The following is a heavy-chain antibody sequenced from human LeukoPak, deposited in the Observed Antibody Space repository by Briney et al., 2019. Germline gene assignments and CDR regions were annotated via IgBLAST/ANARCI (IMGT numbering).Heavy chain of an antibody. V-gene: IGHV3-7*01. CDR2: IKQDGSEK. D-gene: IGHD3-3*01. J-gene: IGHJ3*02. Sequence: GGSLRLSCAASGFTFSSYWMNWVRQAPGKGLEWVANIKQDGSEKKYVDSVKGRFTISRDNAKNTLYLQMNSLRAEDTAVYYCARVFRPSLTVFIIRGAFDIWGQGTMVTVSS. CDR3: ARVFRPSLTVFIIRGAFDI. CDR1: GFTFSSYW.